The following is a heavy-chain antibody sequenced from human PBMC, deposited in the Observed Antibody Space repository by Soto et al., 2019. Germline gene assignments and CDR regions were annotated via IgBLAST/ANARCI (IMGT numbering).Heavy chain of an antibody. D-gene: IGHD6-13*01. CDR3: ARGKYSSSWYYFDY. CDR1: GGSISSSSYY. CDR2: INYSGST. Sequence: SETLSLTCTVSGGSISSSSYYWGWIRQPPGKGLEWIGSINYSGSTYYNPSLKSRVTLSVDTSKNQFALKLSSVTAAETAVYYCARGKYSSSWYYFDYWGQGTLVTVSS. J-gene: IGHJ4*02. V-gene: IGHV4-39*01.